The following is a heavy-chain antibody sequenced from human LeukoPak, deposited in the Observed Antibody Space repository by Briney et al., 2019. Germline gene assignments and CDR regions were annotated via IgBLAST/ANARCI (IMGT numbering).Heavy chain of an antibody. D-gene: IGHD2-2*02. J-gene: IGHJ4*02. CDR2: INWNGGTI. Sequence: PGGSLRLSCAASGFTFDDYGMSWVRQAPGKGLEWVSGINWNGGTIGYADSVKGRFTISRDSAKNSLYLQMNSLRAEDTALYYCARYGFYCSSTSCYIFDNWGQGTLVTVSS. CDR1: GFTFDDYG. CDR3: ARYGFYCSSTSCYIFDN. V-gene: IGHV3-20*04.